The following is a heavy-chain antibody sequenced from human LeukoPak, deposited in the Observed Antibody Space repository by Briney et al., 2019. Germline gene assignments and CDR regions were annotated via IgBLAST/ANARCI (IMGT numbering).Heavy chain of an antibody. D-gene: IGHD3-16*01. CDR1: GGSISSYY. Sequence: PSETLSLTCTVSGGSISSYYWSWIRQPAGKGLEWIGRIYSGGNTNYNPSLKSRVTMSVDTSKNQFSLKLSSVIAADTAVYYCARGSVITFGGVTQTGGNWFDPWGQGTLVTVSS. V-gene: IGHV4-4*07. CDR2: IYSGGNT. J-gene: IGHJ5*02. CDR3: ARGSVITFGGVTQTGGNWFDP.